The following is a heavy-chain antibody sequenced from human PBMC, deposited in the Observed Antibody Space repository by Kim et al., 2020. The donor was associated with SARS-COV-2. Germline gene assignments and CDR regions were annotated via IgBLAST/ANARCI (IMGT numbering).Heavy chain of an antibody. Sequence: GGSLRLSCAASGFTFSTYGMHWVRQAPGKGLEWVAVISYDGSNKNYADSVKGRFTISRDNSKNTLYLQMNRLRAEDTAVYYCATEIITFGGIISEDYWGQGTLVTVSS. V-gene: IGHV3-33*05. D-gene: IGHD3-16*01. CDR3: ATEIITFGGIISEDY. J-gene: IGHJ4*02. CDR2: ISYDGSNK. CDR1: GFTFSTYG.